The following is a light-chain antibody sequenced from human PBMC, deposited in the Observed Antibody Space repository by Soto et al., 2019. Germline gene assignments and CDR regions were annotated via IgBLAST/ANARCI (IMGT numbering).Light chain of an antibody. J-gene: IGLJ1*01. Sequence: QSVLTQPPSVSAAPGQRFTISCSGSSSNIGTNTVNWYQHLPGTAPKLLIYSNNQRPSGVPDRFSGSKSGTSASLAISGLQSEDEADYYCASWDDTLNGYYVFGTGTKGTVL. V-gene: IGLV1-44*01. CDR2: SNN. CDR1: SSNIGTNT. CDR3: ASWDDTLNGYYV.